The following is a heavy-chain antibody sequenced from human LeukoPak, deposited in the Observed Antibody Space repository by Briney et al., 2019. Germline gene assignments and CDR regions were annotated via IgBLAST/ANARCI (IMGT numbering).Heavy chain of an antibody. CDR3: AILGPTNFDY. J-gene: IGHJ4*02. CDR1: GGSFSGYY. Sequence: SETLSLTCAVYGGSFSGYYWSWIRQPPGKGMEWIGEINHSGSTNYNPSLKSRVTISVDTSKNQFSLKLSSVTAADTAVYYCAILGPTNFDYWGQGTLVTVSS. V-gene: IGHV4-34*01. CDR2: INHSGST. D-gene: IGHD2-2*01.